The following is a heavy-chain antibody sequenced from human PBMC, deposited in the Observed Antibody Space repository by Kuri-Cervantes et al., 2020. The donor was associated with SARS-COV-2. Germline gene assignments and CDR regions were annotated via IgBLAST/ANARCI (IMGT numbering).Heavy chain of an antibody. J-gene: IGHJ4*02. CDR3: ARDGDTAMVWGY. D-gene: IGHD5-18*01. V-gene: IGHV4-34*01. CDR2: INHSGST. CDR1: GGSFSGYY. Sequence: SETLSLTSAVYGGSFSGYYWSWMRQSPGKELEWIGEINHSGSTNYNPSLKSRVTISLDMSKNQFSLKVSSVTAADTAVYYCARDGDTAMVWGYWGQGNRVNGAS.